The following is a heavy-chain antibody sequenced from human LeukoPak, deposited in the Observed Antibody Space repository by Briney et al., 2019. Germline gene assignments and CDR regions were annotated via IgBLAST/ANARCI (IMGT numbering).Heavy chain of an antibody. Sequence: PSETLSLTCTVSGGSISSYYWSWIRQPPGKGLEWIGYIYYSGSINYNPSLKSRVTISVDRSKNQFSLKLSSVTAADTAVYYCARDSLELYFDYWGQGTLVTISS. V-gene: IGHV4-59*12. CDR1: GGSISSYY. D-gene: IGHD1-7*01. CDR3: ARDSLELYFDY. CDR2: IYYSGSI. J-gene: IGHJ4*02.